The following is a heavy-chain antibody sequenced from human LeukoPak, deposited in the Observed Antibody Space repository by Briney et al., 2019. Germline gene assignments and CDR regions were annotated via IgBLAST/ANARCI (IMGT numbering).Heavy chain of an antibody. CDR2: INPNSGGT. V-gene: IGHV1-2*02. Sequence: ASVKVSCKASGYTFTGYYMHWVRQAPGQGLEWMGWINPNSGGTNYAQKFQGRVTMTRDTSISTAYMELSRLRSDDTAVYYCARVRSVLYGFDPWGQGTLVTVSP. CDR1: GYTFTGYY. D-gene: IGHD1-26*01. CDR3: ARVRSVLYGFDP. J-gene: IGHJ5*02.